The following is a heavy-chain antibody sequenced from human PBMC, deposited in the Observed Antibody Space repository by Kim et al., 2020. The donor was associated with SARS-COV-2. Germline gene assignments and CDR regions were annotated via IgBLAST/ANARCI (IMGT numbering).Heavy chain of an antibody. D-gene: IGHD5-12*01. CDR3: ASLLEMATIIVGDYYYGMDV. J-gene: IGHJ6*02. V-gene: IGHV3-9*01. CDR2: ISWNSGSI. CDR1: GFTFDDYA. Sequence: GGSLRRSCAASGFTFDDYAMHWVRQAPGKGLEWVSGISWNSGSIGYADSVKGRFTISRDNAKNSLYLQMNSLRAEDTALYYCASLLEMATIIVGDYYYGMDVWGQGTTVTVSS.